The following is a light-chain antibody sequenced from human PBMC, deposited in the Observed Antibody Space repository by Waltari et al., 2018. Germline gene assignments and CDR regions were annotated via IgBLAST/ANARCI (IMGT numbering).Light chain of an antibody. CDR2: AAS. J-gene: IGKJ1*01. Sequence: DMQMTPSPSSPSSPVGNRVNIACRASQGIKNDLGWFQQKPGKAPKRLIYAASSLHSGVPSRFSGSGSGTEFALTISSLQPEDFATYYCLQHNTFPLMFGQGTKGEIK. CDR1: QGIKND. CDR3: LQHNTFPLM. V-gene: IGKV1-17*01.